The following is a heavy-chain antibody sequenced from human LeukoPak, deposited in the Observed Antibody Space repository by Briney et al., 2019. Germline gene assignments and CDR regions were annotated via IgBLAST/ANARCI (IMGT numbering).Heavy chain of an antibody. J-gene: IGHJ4*02. Sequence: GGSLRLSCAASGFTFSSYAMHWVRQAPGKGLEYVSAISSNGGSTYYANSGKGRFTISRDNSKNTLYLQMNSLRAEDTAVYYCAKDRRDYYGSGSYSVYWGQGTLVTVSS. CDR1: GFTFSSYA. CDR2: ISSNGGST. V-gene: IGHV3-64*01. D-gene: IGHD3-10*01. CDR3: AKDRRDYYGSGSYSVY.